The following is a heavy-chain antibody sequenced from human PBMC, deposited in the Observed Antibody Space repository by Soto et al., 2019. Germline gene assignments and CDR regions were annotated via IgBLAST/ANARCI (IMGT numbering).Heavy chain of an antibody. Sequence: GGSLRLSCVAPGFPFNSYWMSWVRQAPGKGLEWVANIKQDGSEKYYVDSVKGRFTISRDNAKNSLYLQMNSLRAEDTAVYYCARGLNNKIVLMVYVDYWGQGT. V-gene: IGHV3-7*01. D-gene: IGHD2-8*01. CDR1: GFPFNSYW. J-gene: IGHJ4*02. CDR2: IKQDGSEK. CDR3: ARGLNNKIVLMVYVDY.